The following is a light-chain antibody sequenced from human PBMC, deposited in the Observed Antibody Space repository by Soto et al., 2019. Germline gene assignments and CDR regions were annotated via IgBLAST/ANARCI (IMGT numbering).Light chain of an antibody. Sequence: QSALTQPASVSGSPGQSITISCTGTSSDVGGYNFVSWYQQHPGKAPKLMISDVTHRPSGVSNRFSGSKSGNTASLTISGLQAEDDEDYYCRSYSSSTSPYVLGTATKLTVL. CDR3: RSYSSSTSPYV. CDR1: SSDVGGYNF. J-gene: IGLJ1*01. V-gene: IGLV2-14*01. CDR2: DVT.